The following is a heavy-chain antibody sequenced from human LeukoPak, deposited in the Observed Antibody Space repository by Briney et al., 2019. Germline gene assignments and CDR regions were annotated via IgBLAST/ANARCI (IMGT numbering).Heavy chain of an antibody. D-gene: IGHD3-10*01. Sequence: GGSLRLSCTVSGFTVSSNSMSWVRQAPGKGLEWVSFIYSDNTHYSDSVKGRFTISRDNSKNTLYLQMNSLRAEDTAVYYCAKARLMVRGVISFDYWGQGTLVTVSS. CDR2: IYSDNT. CDR3: AKARLMVRGVISFDY. J-gene: IGHJ4*02. CDR1: GFTVSSNS. V-gene: IGHV3-53*01.